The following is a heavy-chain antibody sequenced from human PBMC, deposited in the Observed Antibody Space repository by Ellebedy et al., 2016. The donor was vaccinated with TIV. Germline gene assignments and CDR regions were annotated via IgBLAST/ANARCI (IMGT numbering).Heavy chain of an antibody. CDR2: IYSGGRT. CDR3: ARAYSCSGDSCYRGFDD. V-gene: IGHV3-53*01. J-gene: IGHJ4*02. CDR1: GFILNSNY. D-gene: IGHD2-15*01. Sequence: GESLKISXAGSGFILNSNYMNWVRQAPGKGLEWVSVIYSGGRTKYADSVKGRFTISRDSSKNTLYLQMNSLRAEDTAMYYCARAYSCSGDSCYRGFDDWGQGTLVTVSS.